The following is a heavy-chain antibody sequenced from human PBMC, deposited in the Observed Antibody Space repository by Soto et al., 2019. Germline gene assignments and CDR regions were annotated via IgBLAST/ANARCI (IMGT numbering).Heavy chain of an antibody. CDR1: VGSTSGGHYY. J-gene: IGHJ4*02. Sequence: PWETCSPPCTVSVGSTSGGHYYWSWIRQPPGKGLEWIGYIYYSGSTYYNPSLKSRVTISVDTSKNQFSLKLSSVTAADTAVYYCARDFSGNWGQGTLVTVSS. V-gene: IGHV4-30-4*01. CDR2: IYYSGST. CDR3: ARDFSGN.